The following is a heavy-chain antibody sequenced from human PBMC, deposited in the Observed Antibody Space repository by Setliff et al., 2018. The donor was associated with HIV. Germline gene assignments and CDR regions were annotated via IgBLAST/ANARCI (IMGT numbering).Heavy chain of an antibody. CDR3: AREIWGQVAHVPYGMDV. J-gene: IGHJ6*02. V-gene: IGHV4-4*07. D-gene: IGHD5-12*01. CDR2: FYTSGST. CDR1: GGSISSYY. Sequence: PSETLSLTCTVSGGSISSYYWSWIRQPAGKGLEWIGRFYTSGSTNYNPPLKSRVTMSADTSKNQFSLKVRYVTAADTAIYYCAREIWGQVAHVPYGMDVWGQGTTVTVSS.